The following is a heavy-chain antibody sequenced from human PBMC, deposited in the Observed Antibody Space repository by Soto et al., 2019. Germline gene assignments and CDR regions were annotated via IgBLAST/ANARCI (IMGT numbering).Heavy chain of an antibody. D-gene: IGHD3-22*01. V-gene: IGHV1-2*04. CDR3: ARAYSSSDDFDY. CDR2: INPNSGGT. Sequence: QVQLVQSGAEVKKPGASVKVSCKASGYAFTDYYMHWVRQAPGQGLEWMGWINPNSGGTNYAQKFQGWVTMTRDTSISTANMELNMDDAAVYYCARAYSSSDDFDYWGQGTLVTVSS. CDR1: GYAFTDYY. J-gene: IGHJ4*02.